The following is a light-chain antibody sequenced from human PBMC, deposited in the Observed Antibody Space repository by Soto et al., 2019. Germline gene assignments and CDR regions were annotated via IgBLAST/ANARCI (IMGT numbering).Light chain of an antibody. J-gene: IGKJ4*01. CDR2: GAS. CDR1: QTVSNKY. CDR3: QQRYNWPLT. V-gene: IGKV3-11*01. Sequence: EVVLTQSPDTLSLSPGERATLSCRTSQTVSNKYLTWYQQKPGQAPRLLIYGASNGAAGIPARFSGTGSGTDFTLTISSLEPDDFAVYYCQQRYNWPLTFGGGTKVEIK.